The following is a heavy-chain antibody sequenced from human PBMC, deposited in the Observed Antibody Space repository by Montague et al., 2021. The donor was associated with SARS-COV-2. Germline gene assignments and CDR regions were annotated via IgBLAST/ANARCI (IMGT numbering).Heavy chain of an antibody. CDR1: GDSVSSNNVA. Sequence: CAISGDSVSSNNVAWNWIRQSPPRGLEWLGRTYYRSKWYNDYAVSVESRITINPDTSKNQFSLQLNSVTPEDTAVYYCARRLWFGELLSLYYYYGMDVWGQGTTVTVSS. D-gene: IGHD3-10*01. V-gene: IGHV6-1*01. J-gene: IGHJ6*02. CDR3: ARRLWFGELLSLYYYYGMDV. CDR2: TYYRSKWYN.